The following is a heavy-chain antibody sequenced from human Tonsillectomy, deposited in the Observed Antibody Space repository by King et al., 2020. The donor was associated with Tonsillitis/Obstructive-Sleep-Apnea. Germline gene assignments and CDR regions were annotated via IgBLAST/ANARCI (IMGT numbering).Heavy chain of an antibody. V-gene: IGHV3-23*04. Sequence: VQLVESGGALVQPGGSLRLSCAASGFTFSSYAMIWVRQAPGKGLEWVAAVSGNGGSTYYADSVKGRFTISRDNSKNTLYLQMNSLRAEDTAVYYCATDYPVPAAPLRDFDYWGQGTLVTVSS. CDR3: ATDYPVPAAPLRDFDY. D-gene: IGHD2-2*01. CDR1: GFTFSSYA. J-gene: IGHJ4*02. CDR2: VSGNGGST.